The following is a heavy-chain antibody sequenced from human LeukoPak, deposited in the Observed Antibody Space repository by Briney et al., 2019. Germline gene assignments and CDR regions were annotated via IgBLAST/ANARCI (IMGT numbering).Heavy chain of an antibody. D-gene: IGHD3-10*02. CDR1: GYTFTSYA. J-gene: IGHJ3*02. Sequence: GASVKVSCKASGYTFTSYAMNWVRQAPGQGLEWMGWINTNTGNPTYAQGFTGRFVFSLDTSVSTAYLQISSLKAEDTAVYYCARIPVSIPMLYAFDIWGQGTMVTVSS. V-gene: IGHV7-4-1*02. CDR3: ARIPVSIPMLYAFDI. CDR2: INTNTGNP.